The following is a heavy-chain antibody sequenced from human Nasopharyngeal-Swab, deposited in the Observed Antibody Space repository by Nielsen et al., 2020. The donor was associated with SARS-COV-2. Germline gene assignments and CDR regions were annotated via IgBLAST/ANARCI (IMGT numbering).Heavy chain of an antibody. V-gene: IGHV3-23*01. CDR3: ARGWSNYGGDIHY. CDR1: GFTFTTYA. D-gene: IGHD4-23*01. CDR2: INGDAKET. Sequence: GGSLRLSCVASGFTFTTYAMNWVRQAQGKGLEWVSSINGDAKETFYADSVRGRFTISRDNSRNALYLQMNSLRADDTALYYCARGWSNYGGDIHYWGQGTLVTVAS. J-gene: IGHJ4*02.